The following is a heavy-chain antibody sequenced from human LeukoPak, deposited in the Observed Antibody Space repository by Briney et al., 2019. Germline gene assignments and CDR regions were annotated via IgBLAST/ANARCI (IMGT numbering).Heavy chain of an antibody. CDR1: GFTFSNYA. D-gene: IGHD6-19*01. J-gene: IGHJ4*02. V-gene: IGHV3-23*01. CDR3: AKDRGQWLGY. Sequence: GGSLRLSCAASGFTFSNYAMSWVRQAPGKGLEWVSAISGSGGSTYYADSVKGRFTISRDNSKNTLYLQINSLRAEDTAVYYCAKDRGQWLGYWGQGTLVTVSS. CDR2: ISGSGGST.